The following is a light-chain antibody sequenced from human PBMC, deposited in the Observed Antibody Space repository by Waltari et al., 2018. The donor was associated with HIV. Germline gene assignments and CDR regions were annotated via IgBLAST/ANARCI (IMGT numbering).Light chain of an antibody. CDR2: DAS. Sequence: EIVLTQSPATLSLSPGERATLSCRASQGVSDYLAWYQQKRGQAPRLLIYDASNRATGIPARFSGSGSGTDFTLTISSLEPEDFAVYYCQQRSKWPPPWTFGQGTKVEI. CDR1: QGVSDY. J-gene: IGKJ1*01. CDR3: QQRSKWPPPWT. V-gene: IGKV3-11*01.